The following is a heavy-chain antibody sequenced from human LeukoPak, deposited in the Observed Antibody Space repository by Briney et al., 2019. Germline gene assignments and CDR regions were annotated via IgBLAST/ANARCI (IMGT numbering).Heavy chain of an antibody. CDR3: TKTQVHVTFGLDY. J-gene: IGHJ4*02. CDR2: IKTKADGGTT. D-gene: IGHD1-1*01. V-gene: IGHV3-15*01. CDR1: GFTFSNAW. Sequence: GGSLRLSCAASGFTFSNAWMSWVRQAPGKGLEWVGRIKTKADGGTTDYTAPVKGRFTISRDDSKNTLYLQTNSLKIEDTAVYYCTKTQVHVTFGLDYWGQGALVTVSS.